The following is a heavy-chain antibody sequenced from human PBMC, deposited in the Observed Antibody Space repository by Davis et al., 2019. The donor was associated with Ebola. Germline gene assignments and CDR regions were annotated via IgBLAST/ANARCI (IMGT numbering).Heavy chain of an antibody. CDR1: GFTFSSYG. D-gene: IGHD3-16*01. V-gene: IGHV3-30*02. CDR3: AKAYLYGADY. J-gene: IGHJ4*02. CDR2: IRYDGSNK. Sequence: GESLKISCAASGFTFSSYGMHWVRHAPGKGLEWVAFIRYDGSNKYYADSVKGRFTISRDNSKNTLYLQMNSLRAEDTAVYYCAKAYLYGADYWGQGTLVTVSS.